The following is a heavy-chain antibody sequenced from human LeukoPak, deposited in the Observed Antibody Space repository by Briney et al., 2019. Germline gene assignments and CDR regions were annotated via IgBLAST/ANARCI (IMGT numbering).Heavy chain of an antibody. J-gene: IGHJ4*02. V-gene: IGHV5-51*01. CDR1: GYSFNTNW. CDR2: IYPYDSDT. Sequence: GESLKISCKGSGYSFNTNWIGWVRHMPGKGLEWMGIIYPYDSDTRYSPSFQGQVTIPADKSFSTAYLQWSSLKASDSAIYYCARFLSGGYYFDCWGPGTLVTVSS. CDR3: ARFLSGGYYFDC. D-gene: IGHD3-10*01.